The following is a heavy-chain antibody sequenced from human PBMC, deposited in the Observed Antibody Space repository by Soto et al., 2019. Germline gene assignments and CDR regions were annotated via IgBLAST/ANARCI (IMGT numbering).Heavy chain of an antibody. J-gene: IGHJ4*02. D-gene: IGHD3-9*01. CDR3: ARGVGSSPPRY. Sequence: SATLSLTCTISGGYISVYYWSWIRQSPGQGLEWIGYIYDSGSPYYNPSLKTRVTISADTSKNQISLKLTSATAADTAVYFCARGVGSSPPRYWGRGTLVTVSS. CDR1: GGYISVYY. CDR2: IYDSGSP. V-gene: IGHV4-59*01.